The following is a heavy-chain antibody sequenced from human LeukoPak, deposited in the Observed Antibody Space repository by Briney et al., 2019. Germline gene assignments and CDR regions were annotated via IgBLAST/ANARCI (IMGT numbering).Heavy chain of an antibody. Sequence: GASVKVSCKASGGTFSSYAISWVRQATGQGLEWMGWMNPNSGNTGYAQKFQGRVTITRNTSISTAYMELSSLRSEDTAVYYCARGLDWSLDYWGQGTLVTVSS. D-gene: IGHD3-3*01. CDR2: MNPNSGNT. CDR3: ARGLDWSLDY. J-gene: IGHJ4*02. CDR1: GGTFSSYA. V-gene: IGHV1-8*03.